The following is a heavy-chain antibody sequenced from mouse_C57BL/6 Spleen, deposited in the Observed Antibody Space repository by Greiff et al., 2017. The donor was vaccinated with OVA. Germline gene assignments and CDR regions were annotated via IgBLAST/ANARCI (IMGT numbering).Heavy chain of an antibody. Sequence: QVQLQQPGAELVKPGASVKLSCKASGYTFTSYWMHWVKQRPGRGLEWIGRIDPNSGGTKYNEKFKSKATLTVDKPSSTAYIQLSSLTSEDSAVYYCARYDGYSSYAIDYWGQGTSVTVSS. D-gene: IGHD2-3*01. CDR1: GYTFTSYW. CDR3: ARYDGYSSYAIDY. J-gene: IGHJ4*01. V-gene: IGHV1-72*01. CDR2: IDPNSGGT.